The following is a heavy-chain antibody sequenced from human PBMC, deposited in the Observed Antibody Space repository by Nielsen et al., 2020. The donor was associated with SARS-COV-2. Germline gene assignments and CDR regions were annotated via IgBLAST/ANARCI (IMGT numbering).Heavy chain of an antibody. V-gene: IGHV3-30*04. CDR3: ARGVGAFGVVIMIDYGMDV. CDR2: ISYDGSNK. J-gene: IGHJ6*02. D-gene: IGHD3-3*01. Sequence: WIRQPPGKGLEWVAVISYDGSNKYYADSVKGRFTISRDNSKNTLYLQMNSLRAEDTAVYYCARGVGAFGVVIMIDYGMDVWGQGTTVTVSS.